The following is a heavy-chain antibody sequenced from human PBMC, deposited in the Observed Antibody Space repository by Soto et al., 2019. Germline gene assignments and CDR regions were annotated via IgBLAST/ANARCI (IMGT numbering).Heavy chain of an antibody. D-gene: IGHD2-2*01. CDR3: ARDRRVVYIVVVAAAMLFGGYYYYGMDV. CDR2: IIPIFGTA. V-gene: IGHV1-69*13. Sequence: SVKVSCKASGGTFSSYAISWVRQAPGQGLEWMGGIIPIFGTANYAQKFQGRVTITADESTSTAYMELSSLRSEDTAVYYCARDRRVVYIVVVAAAMLFGGYYYYGMDVWGQGTTVTVSS. J-gene: IGHJ6*02. CDR1: GGTFSSYA.